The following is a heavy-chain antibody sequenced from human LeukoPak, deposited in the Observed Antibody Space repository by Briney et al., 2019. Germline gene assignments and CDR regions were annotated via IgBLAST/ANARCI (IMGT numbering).Heavy chain of an antibody. Sequence: PSETQSLTCAVSGGAISSTSYYWAWIRQPPGKGLEWIGTIHYSGSTYHNPSLKSRVTLSVDTSRNQFSLRLSSVDAADTAVYYCAKAGVRYFDSSGLYSFGFWGQGKTVSV. CDR1: GGAISSTSYY. V-gene: IGHV4-39*01. J-gene: IGHJ3*01. D-gene: IGHD3-22*01. CDR3: AKAGVRYFDSSGLYSFGF. CDR2: IHYSGST.